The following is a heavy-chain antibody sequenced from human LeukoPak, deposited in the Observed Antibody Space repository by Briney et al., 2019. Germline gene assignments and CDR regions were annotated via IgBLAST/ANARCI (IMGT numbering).Heavy chain of an antibody. J-gene: IGHJ5*02. CDR1: SGSISKNY. D-gene: IGHD6-13*01. Sequence: PSETLSLTCTVSSGSISKNYWSWIRQPPGKGLEWIGYIYYSGGTNYNPPLKSRVTISVDTSKNQFSLKLSSVTAADTAVYYCARYSDNWFDPWGQGTLVTVSS. V-gene: IGHV4-59*01. CDR2: IYYSGGT. CDR3: ARYSDNWFDP.